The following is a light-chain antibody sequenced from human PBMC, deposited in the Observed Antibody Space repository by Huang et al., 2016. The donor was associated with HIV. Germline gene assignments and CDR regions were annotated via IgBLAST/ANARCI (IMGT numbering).Light chain of an antibody. V-gene: IGKV2-30*01. CDR1: QSLVYGDGNIY. CDR3: MQASHGAAT. J-gene: IGKJ1*01. CDR2: KLS. Sequence: DVLLTQSPLSLPVTLGQPAFITCKSNQSLVYGDGNIYLNWFHQRPGHSPRRLIDKLSNRDSGVPDRFSAGGSGTNFTLWISEVEAEDVGDYYCMQASHGAATFGQGTRVDIK.